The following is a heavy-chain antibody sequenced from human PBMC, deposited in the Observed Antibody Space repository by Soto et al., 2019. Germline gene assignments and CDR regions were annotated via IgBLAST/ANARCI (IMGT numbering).Heavy chain of an antibody. V-gene: IGHV1-8*01. Sequence: GASVKVSCKASGYTFTSYDINWVRQATGQGLEWMGWMNPNSGNTGYAQKFQGRVTMTRNTSISTAHMELSSLRSEDTAVYYCARGISDTATTDYWGQGTLVTVSS. J-gene: IGHJ4*02. CDR1: GYTFTSYD. CDR2: MNPNSGNT. D-gene: IGHD5-18*01. CDR3: ARGISDTATTDY.